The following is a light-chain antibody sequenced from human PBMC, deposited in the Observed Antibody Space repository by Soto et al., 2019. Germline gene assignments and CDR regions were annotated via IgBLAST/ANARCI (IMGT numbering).Light chain of an antibody. CDR1: QSVSSSY. V-gene: IGKV3-20*01. CDR3: QPYLRSPPLWT. CDR2: DAS. J-gene: IGKJ1*01. Sequence: ETVLTQSPGTLSLSPRERATLSCRASQSVSSSYLAWYQQKPGQAPRLLIYDASSRATGIPDRFSASGSGTDFTLTISILEPEDFAVYYCQPYLRSPPLWTFGQGTKVEIK.